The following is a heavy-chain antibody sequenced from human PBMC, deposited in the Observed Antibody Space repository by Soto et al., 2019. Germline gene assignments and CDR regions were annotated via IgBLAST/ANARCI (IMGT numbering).Heavy chain of an antibody. CDR1: GFTFSSYA. CDR2: ISGSGGST. V-gene: IGHV3-23*01. J-gene: IGHJ6*02. Sequence: GGSLRLSCAASGFTFSSYAMSWVRQAPGKGLEWVSAISGSGGSTYYADSVKGRFTISRDNSKNTLYLQMNSLRAEDTAVYYCAKDNYYDSSGYYSAYYYGMDVWGQGTTVTVSS. CDR3: AKDNYYDSSGYYSAYYYGMDV. D-gene: IGHD3-22*01.